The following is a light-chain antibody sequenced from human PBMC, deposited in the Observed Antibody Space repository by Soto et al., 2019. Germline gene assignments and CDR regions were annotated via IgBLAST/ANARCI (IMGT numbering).Light chain of an antibody. CDR1: QGISIY. J-gene: IGKJ4*02. CDR3: QKYNGAPLT. CDR2: DAS. V-gene: IGKV1-27*01. Sequence: DIQMTQSPSSLSASVGDRVTIACRASQGISIYLAWYQQKPGKVPQLLIYDASTWQSGVPSRFSGSGSGTDFTLTISGLQPEDVATYCCQKYNGAPLTFGGGTKVEI.